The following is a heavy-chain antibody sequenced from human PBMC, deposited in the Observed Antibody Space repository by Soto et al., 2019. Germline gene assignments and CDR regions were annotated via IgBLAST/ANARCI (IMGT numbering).Heavy chain of an antibody. V-gene: IGHV4-59*01. CDR1: GGSISSYY. J-gene: IGHJ4*02. CDR3: ARVVRGTWLQLWNFDY. Sequence: PSETLSLTCTVSGGSISSYYWSWIRQPQGKGLEWIGYIYYTGSTNYNPSLKSRVTISVDTSKNQFSLKLSSVTAADTAVYYCARVVRGTWLQLWNFDYWGRGTLVTVSS. D-gene: IGHD5-18*01. CDR2: IYYTGST.